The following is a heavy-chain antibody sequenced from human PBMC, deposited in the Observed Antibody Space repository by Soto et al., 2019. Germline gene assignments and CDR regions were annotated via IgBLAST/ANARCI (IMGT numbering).Heavy chain of an antibody. CDR3: ARESHDILTGPPWVWYFDL. CDR2: INDRGSI. CDR1: GGSFSGYY. Sequence: QVQLQQWGAGPLRPLETLSLTCGVSGGSFSGYYWAWIRQSPGKGLEWIGEINDRGSINYNPSLKSRVSISVATSKNHFSLNLGSVTAADTAVYYCARESHDILTGPPWVWYFDLWGRGTLVTVSS. V-gene: IGHV4-34*01. D-gene: IGHD3-9*01. J-gene: IGHJ2*01.